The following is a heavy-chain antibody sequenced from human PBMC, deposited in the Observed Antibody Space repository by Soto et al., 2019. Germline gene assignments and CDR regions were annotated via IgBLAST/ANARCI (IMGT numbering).Heavy chain of an antibody. Sequence: GGSLRLSCVASGFSVSTSYISWVRQAPGKRPEWVSVIYSGGSTYYADSVKGRFIISRDNSKNTLYLQMHSLRAEDTAVYYCARMTTLLNLFDYWGQGTLVTVSS. V-gene: IGHV3-66*01. D-gene: IGHD4-17*01. CDR3: ARMTTLLNLFDY. J-gene: IGHJ4*02. CDR2: IYSGGST. CDR1: GFSVSTSY.